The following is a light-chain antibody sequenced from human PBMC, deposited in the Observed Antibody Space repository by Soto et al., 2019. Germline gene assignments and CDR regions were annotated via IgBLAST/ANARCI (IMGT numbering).Light chain of an antibody. CDR3: QHYVTWPLA. Sequence: EVVMTQSPATLSVSPGERATLSCTASRGIGSTLAWYQQKPGQTPRLLIYDTSTRATGVPGRFIGSRSGTEFTLTITSLQSEDFALYYCQHYVTWPLAFGGGTRVENK. CDR2: DTS. CDR1: RGIGST. V-gene: IGKV3-15*01. J-gene: IGKJ4*01.